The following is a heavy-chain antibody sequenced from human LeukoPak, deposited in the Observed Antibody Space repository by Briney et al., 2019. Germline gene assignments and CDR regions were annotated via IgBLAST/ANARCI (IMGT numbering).Heavy chain of an antibody. V-gene: IGHV1-24*01. Sequence: ASAKVSCKVPVYTPTELSMHWVPAAPGEGVGRRGGFYPENGETIYAQKFQGRVTRAVDTSTDTAYMELSSLRSEDTAVYYCAGWSGYYTQFNYYYGMDVWGQGTTVTVSS. CDR2: FYPENGET. J-gene: IGHJ6*02. CDR1: VYTPTELS. CDR3: AGWSGYYTQFNYYYGMDV. D-gene: IGHD3-3*01.